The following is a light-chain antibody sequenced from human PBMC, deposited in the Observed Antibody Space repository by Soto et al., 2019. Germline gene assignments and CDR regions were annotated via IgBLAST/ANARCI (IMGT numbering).Light chain of an antibody. CDR2: GAS. J-gene: IGKJ4*01. CDR3: QQYNNWPLT. Sequence: IVMTQSPATLSVSPGERATLSCRASQSVSSNLAWYQQKPGQAPRLLIYGASTRATGIPARFSGSGSGTEFTLTISSLQSEDFAVDYCQQYNNWPLTVGGGTKVDIK. CDR1: QSVSSN. V-gene: IGKV3-15*01.